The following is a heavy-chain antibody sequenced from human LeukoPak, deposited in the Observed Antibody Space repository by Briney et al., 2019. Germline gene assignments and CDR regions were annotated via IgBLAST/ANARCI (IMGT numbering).Heavy chain of an antibody. Sequence: PSETLSLTCTVSGDSITSSAFYWGWIRQAPGKGLEWIGNIFHGGNTHYNPSLKSRVSISVDRSKNQVSLNLSSVTAADTAVYYCARGGARNYDFWSGYYTYWGQGTLVTVSS. D-gene: IGHD3-3*01. CDR2: IFHGGNT. J-gene: IGHJ4*02. V-gene: IGHV4-39*01. CDR1: GDSITSSAFY. CDR3: ARGGARNYDFWSGYYTY.